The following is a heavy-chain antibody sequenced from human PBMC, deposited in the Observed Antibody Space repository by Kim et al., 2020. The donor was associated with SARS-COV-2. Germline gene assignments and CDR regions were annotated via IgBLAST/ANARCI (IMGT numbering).Heavy chain of an antibody. V-gene: IGHV3-11*06. CDR3: ARDDSSGYYYFEY. Sequence: NYGASVRGRCTSSRDNAKNSLYLQMNSRRAEDTAVYYCARDDSSGYYYFEYWGQGTLVTVSS. D-gene: IGHD3-22*01. J-gene: IGHJ4*02.